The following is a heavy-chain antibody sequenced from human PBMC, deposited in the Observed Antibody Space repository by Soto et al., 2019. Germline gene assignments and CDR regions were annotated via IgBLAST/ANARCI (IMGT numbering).Heavy chain of an antibody. CDR3: ARDGVDTAMDVDDFDI. Sequence: ASVKVSCKASGYTFTGYYMHWVLQAPGQGLEWMGWINPNSGGTNYAQKFQGRVTMTRDTSISTAYMELSRLRSDDTAVYYCARDGVDTAMDVDDFDIWGQGTMVTVSS. V-gene: IGHV1-2*02. CDR1: GYTFTGYY. D-gene: IGHD5-18*01. CDR2: INPNSGGT. J-gene: IGHJ3*02.